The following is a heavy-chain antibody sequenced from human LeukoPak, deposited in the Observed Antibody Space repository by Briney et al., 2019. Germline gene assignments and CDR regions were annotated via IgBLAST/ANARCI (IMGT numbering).Heavy chain of an antibody. J-gene: IGHJ4*02. V-gene: IGHV1-2*02. CDR1: GYTFTGHY. CDR2: INPNSGGT. Sequence: ASVKVSCKASGYTFTGHYIHWVRQAPGQGLEWMGWINPNSGGTNYAQKFQGRVTMTRDTSISTAYMELRSLRSDDTAVYYCARVAPNRRYCSGGSCLNYFDYWGQGTLVTVSS. D-gene: IGHD2-15*01. CDR3: ARVAPNRRYCSGGSCLNYFDY.